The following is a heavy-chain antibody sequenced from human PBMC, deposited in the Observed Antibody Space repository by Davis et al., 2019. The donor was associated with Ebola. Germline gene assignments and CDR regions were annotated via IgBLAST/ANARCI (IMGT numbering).Heavy chain of an antibody. V-gene: IGHV3-30*18. CDR1: GFTFTTST. CDR3: TKGDRDYSSSPFDY. J-gene: IGHJ4*02. CDR2: ISSDGSRE. Sequence: GESLKISCVASGFTFTTSTMHWVRQAPGKGLEWVALISSDGSREYYADSVEGRFTISRDSSKNTLDLQMNSLRAEDTALYSCTKGDRDYSSSPFDYWGQGTLVTVSS. D-gene: IGHD3-22*01.